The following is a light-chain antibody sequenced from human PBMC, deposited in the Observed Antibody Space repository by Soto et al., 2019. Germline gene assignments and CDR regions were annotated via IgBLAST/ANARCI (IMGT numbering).Light chain of an antibody. CDR1: QDISSY. V-gene: IGKV1-9*01. J-gene: IGKJ1*01. CDR3: QQLNSYPWT. Sequence: DIQLTQSPSFLSASVGDRVTITCRASQDISSYLAWFQQRPGKAPKLLISAASTLQSGVPSRFSGSGSGTEFTLTLSSLQPEDFATYYCQQLNSYPWTFGQGTKVEIK. CDR2: AAS.